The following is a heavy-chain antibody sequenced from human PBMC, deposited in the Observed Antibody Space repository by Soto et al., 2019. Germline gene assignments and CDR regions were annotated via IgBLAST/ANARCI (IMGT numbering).Heavy chain of an antibody. J-gene: IGHJ4*02. D-gene: IGHD5-12*01. CDR3: ARGLSVDIVATAMFDY. CDR1: GDSVSSNSAA. V-gene: IGHV6-1*01. CDR2: TYYRSKWYN. Sequence: SQTLSLTCAISGDSVSSNSAAWNWIRQSPSRGLEWLGRTYYRSKWYNDYAVSVKSRITINPDTSRNQFSLQLNSVTPEDTAVYYCARGLSVDIVATAMFDYWGQGTLVTVSS.